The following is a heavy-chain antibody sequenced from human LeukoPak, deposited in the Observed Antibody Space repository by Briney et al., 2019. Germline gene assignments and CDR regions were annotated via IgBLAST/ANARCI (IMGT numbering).Heavy chain of an antibody. CDR1: GFTFSSYW. J-gene: IGHJ4*02. Sequence: PGGSLRLSCAASGFTFSSYWMIWVRQAPGEGLEWVANIKQDGTEKYYMDSVKGRFSISRDNAKNSLYLQMNALRAEDTAVYYSSRDVRPYNSGQGTLVTVST. CDR3: SRDVRPYN. D-gene: IGHD6-6*01. V-gene: IGHV3-7*04. CDR2: IKQDGTEK.